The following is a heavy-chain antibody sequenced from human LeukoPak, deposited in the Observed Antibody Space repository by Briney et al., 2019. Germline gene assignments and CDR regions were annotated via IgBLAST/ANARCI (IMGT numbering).Heavy chain of an antibody. V-gene: IGHV3-21*01. CDR1: GFTFSTYS. J-gene: IGHJ1*01. D-gene: IGHD6-13*01. CDR3: ARGPRNSSSYQYFQH. CDR2: ISSSSSYI. Sequence: GGSLRLSCAASGFTFSTYSMNWVRQAPGKGLEWVSSISSSSSYIYYADSVKGRFTISRDNAKNSLYLQMNSLRAEDTAAYYCARGPRNSSSYQYFQHWGQGTLVTVSS.